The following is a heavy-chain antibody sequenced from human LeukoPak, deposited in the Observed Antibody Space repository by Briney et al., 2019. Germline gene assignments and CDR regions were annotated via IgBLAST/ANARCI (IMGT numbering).Heavy chain of an antibody. D-gene: IGHD3-22*01. CDR1: GFTFSSYS. Sequence: PGGSLRLSCAASGFTFSSYSMNWVRQAPGKGLEWVSSISSSSSYIYYADSVKGRFTISRDNAKNSLYLQMNSLRAEDTAVYCCARDLAGYDSSGYGYWGQGTLVTVSS. J-gene: IGHJ4*02. CDR3: ARDLAGYDSSGYGY. CDR2: ISSSSSYI. V-gene: IGHV3-21*01.